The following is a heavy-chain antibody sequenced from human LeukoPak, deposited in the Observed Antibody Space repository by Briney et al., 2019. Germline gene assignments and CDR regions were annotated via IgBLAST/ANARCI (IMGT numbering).Heavy chain of an antibody. CDR1: GFTVSSNY. J-gene: IGHJ4*02. CDR2: IYSGGST. CDR3: ARGTYGSGSNLVGDY. D-gene: IGHD3-10*01. V-gene: IGHV3-66*01. Sequence: PGGSLRLSCAASGFTVSSNYMSWVRQAPGKGLEWVSVIYSGGSTYYADSVKGRFTISRDNSKNTLYLQMNSLRAEDTAVYYCARGTYGSGSNLVGDYWGQGTLVTVSS.